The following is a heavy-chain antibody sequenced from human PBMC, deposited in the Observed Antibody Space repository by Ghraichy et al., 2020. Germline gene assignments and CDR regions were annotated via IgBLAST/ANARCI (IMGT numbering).Heavy chain of an antibody. CDR3: ARESGDCSGGRCYYYYYMDV. J-gene: IGHJ6*03. CDR1: GFTFSDYY. D-gene: IGHD2-15*01. Sequence: GGSLRLSCAASGFTFSDYYMSWIRQAPGKGLEWVSYISSSGSTIYYADSVKGRFTISRDNAKNSLYLQMNSLRAEDTAVYYCARESGDCSGGRCYYYYYMDVLGKGTTVTVSS. CDR2: ISSSGSTI. V-gene: IGHV3-11*01.